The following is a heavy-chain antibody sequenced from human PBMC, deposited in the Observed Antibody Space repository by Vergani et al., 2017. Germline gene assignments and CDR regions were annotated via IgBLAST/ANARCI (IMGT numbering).Heavy chain of an antibody. J-gene: IGHJ4*02. V-gene: IGHV4-39*07. Sequence: QLQLQESGPGLVKPSETLSLTCTVSGGSISSSSYYWGWIRQPPGKGLEWIGSIYYSGSTYYNPSLKSRVTISVDTSKNQFSLKLSSVTAADTAVYYCARGRRYCSSTSCYILDYWGQGTLVTISS. CDR3: ARGRRYCSSTSCYILDY. CDR2: IYYSGST. D-gene: IGHD2-2*02. CDR1: GGSISSSSYY.